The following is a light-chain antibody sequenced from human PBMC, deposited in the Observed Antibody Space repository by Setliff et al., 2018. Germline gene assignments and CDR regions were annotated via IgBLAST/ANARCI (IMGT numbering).Light chain of an antibody. Sequence: QSVLTQPPSASGSPGQSVAISCTGTGGLVGGYNYVSWYQQHPGKAPRLIIYEVTKRPSGVPDRFSGSNSGNTASLTVSGLQAEDEADYYCTFYSGSNNFFFGSGT. J-gene: IGLJ1*01. CDR1: GGLVGGYNY. V-gene: IGLV2-8*01. CDR2: EVT. CDR3: TFYSGSNNFF.